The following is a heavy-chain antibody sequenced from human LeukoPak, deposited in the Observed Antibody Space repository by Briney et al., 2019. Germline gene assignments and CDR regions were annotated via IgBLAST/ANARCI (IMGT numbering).Heavy chain of an antibody. V-gene: IGHV4-34*01. D-gene: IGHD3-22*01. CDR3: ARTPPYDSSGYYYYIYDY. CDR2: INHSGST. Sequence: SETLSLTCAVYGGSFSGYYWSWIRQPPGKGLEWIGEINHSGSTNYNPSLKSRVTISVDTSKNQFSLELSSVTAADTAVYYCARTPPYDSSGYYYYIYDYWGQGTLVTVSS. CDR1: GGSFSGYY. J-gene: IGHJ4*02.